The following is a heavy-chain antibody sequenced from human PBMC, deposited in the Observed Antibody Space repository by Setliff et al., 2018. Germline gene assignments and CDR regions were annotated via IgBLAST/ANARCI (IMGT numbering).Heavy chain of an antibody. CDR3: ARDPASSGYDTYYYYYYGMDV. V-gene: IGHV1-3*01. J-gene: IGHJ6*02. CDR2: INAGNGDT. D-gene: IGHD5-12*01. CDR1: GYTFTSFN. Sequence: WASVKVSCKASGYTFTSFNIHWVRQAPGQRPEWMGMINAGNGDTKYSQKFQGRVTITRDTSASTAYMELSSLRSEDTAVYYCARDPASSGYDTYYYYYYGMDVWGQGTTVTVSS.